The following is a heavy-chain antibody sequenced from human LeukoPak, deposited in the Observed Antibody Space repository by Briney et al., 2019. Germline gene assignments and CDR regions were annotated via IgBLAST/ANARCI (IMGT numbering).Heavy chain of an antibody. D-gene: IGHD6-6*01. J-gene: IGHJ4*02. Sequence: GGSLRLSCAPSGFTFSNYAMHWVRQAPGKGLVWVSRINSDGSSTSYADSVRGRFSISRDNAKNTLYLQMNSLRAEDTAVYYCARGLSGYASSLGYWGQGTLVTVSA. CDR1: GFTFSNYA. V-gene: IGHV3-74*01. CDR2: INSDGSST. CDR3: ARGLSGYASSLGY.